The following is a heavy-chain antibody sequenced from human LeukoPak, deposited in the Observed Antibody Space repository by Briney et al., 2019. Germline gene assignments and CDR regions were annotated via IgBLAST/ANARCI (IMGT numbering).Heavy chain of an antibody. CDR3: ASSGWFTPYEYFQH. D-gene: IGHD6-19*01. CDR2: IKQDGSEK. J-gene: IGHJ1*01. V-gene: IGHV3-7*01. CDR1: GFTFSSYW. Sequence: PGGSLRLSCAASGFTFSSYWMSWVRQAPGKGLEWVANIKQDGSEKYYVDSVKGRFTISRDNAKNSLYLQMNSLRAEDTAVYYCASSGWFTPYEYFQHWGQGTLVTVSS.